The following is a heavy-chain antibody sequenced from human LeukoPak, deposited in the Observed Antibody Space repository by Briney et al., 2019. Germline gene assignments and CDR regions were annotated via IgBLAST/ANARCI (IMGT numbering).Heavy chain of an antibody. CDR2: ISSSGSTI. D-gene: IGHD3-10*01. J-gene: IGHJ4*02. V-gene: IGHV3-48*03. CDR3: ARDGAAEYYGSGSYLDY. Sequence: GGSLRLSCAASGFTFSSYEMNWVRQAPGKGLEWVPYISSSGSTIYYADSVKGRFTISRDNAKNSLYLQMNSLRAEDTAVYYCARDGAAEYYGSGSYLDYWGQGTLVTVSS. CDR1: GFTFSSYE.